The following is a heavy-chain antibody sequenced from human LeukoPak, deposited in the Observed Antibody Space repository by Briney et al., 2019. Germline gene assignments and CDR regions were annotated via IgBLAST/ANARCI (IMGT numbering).Heavy chain of an antibody. CDR2: IRYDGSNK. D-gene: IGHD3-22*01. CDR1: GFTFSSYG. J-gene: IGHJ3*02. V-gene: IGHV3-30*02. CDR3: ANQLTYYYDSSGYYDADAFDI. Sequence: PGGSLRLSCAASGFTFSSYGMHWVRQAPGKGLEWVAFIRYDGSNKYYADSVKGQFTISRDNSKNTLYLQMNSLRAEDTAVYYCANQLTYYYDSSGYYDADAFDIWGQGTMVTVSS.